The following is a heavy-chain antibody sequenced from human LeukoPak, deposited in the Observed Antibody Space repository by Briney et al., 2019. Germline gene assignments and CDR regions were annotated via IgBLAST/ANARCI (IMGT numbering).Heavy chain of an antibody. Sequence: GGSLRLSCAASGFTFSSYAMHWVRQAPGKGLEWVAVISYDGSNKYYADSVKGRFTISRDNSKNTLYLQMNSLRVEDTAVYFCAVRLAAAGLGWGQGTLVTVSS. CDR2: ISYDGSNK. V-gene: IGHV3-30-3*01. J-gene: IGHJ4*02. CDR3: AVRLAAAGLG. D-gene: IGHD6-13*01. CDR1: GFTFSSYA.